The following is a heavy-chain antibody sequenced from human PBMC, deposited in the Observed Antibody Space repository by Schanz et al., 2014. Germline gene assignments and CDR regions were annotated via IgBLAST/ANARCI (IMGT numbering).Heavy chain of an antibody. CDR3: AKEKGDCSSTSCSYYFDY. Sequence: EVQLVESGGGLVQPGGSLRLSCAVSGFTFTSYDMNWVRQAPGEGLVWVANIKLDGSEKYYVDSVKGRFTISRDNTKNSVFLQMSSLRVEDTGLYFCAKEKGDCSSTSCSYYFDYWGQGTLVTVSS. V-gene: IGHV3-7*01. D-gene: IGHD2-2*01. J-gene: IGHJ4*02. CDR2: IKLDGSEK. CDR1: GFTFTSYD.